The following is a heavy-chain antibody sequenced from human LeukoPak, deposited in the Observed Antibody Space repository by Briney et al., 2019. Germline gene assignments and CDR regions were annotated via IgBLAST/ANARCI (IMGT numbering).Heavy chain of an antibody. Sequence: SQTLSLTCTVSGVSINSGGYYWTWIRQSPEKGLDWIGYIYYSGTTYYNPSLQSRSTISLDTSKNQFSLKLSSVTAADTAVYYCARAGYDSTGYTVHYFDCWGQGSLVTVSS. V-gene: IGHV4-31*03. J-gene: IGHJ4*02. CDR2: IYYSGTT. CDR3: ARAGYDSTGYTVHYFDC. CDR1: GVSINSGGYY. D-gene: IGHD3-22*01.